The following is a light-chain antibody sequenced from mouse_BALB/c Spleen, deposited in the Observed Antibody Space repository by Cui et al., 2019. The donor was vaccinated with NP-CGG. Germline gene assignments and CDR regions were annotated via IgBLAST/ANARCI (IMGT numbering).Light chain of an antibody. CDR3: ALWYSNHWV. CDR2: GTK. V-gene: IGLV1*01. CDR1: TGAVTTSNY. Sequence: QAVVTQQSALTTPPVETVTLTCRSSTGAVTTSNYANWVQEKPDHLFTGLIGGTKNRAPGVPARFSGSLIGDKAALTITGAQTEDEAIYFCALWYSNHWVFGGGTKLTVL. J-gene: IGLJ1*01.